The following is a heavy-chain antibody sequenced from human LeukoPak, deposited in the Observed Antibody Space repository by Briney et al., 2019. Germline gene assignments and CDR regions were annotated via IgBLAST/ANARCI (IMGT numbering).Heavy chain of an antibody. CDR1: GDSVSSNRAA. Sequence: SQTLSLTFAISGDSVSSNRAAWNWIRQSPSRGLEWLGRTYYRSKWYNDYAVSVKSRITINPDTSKKQFSLQLKYVTPEDTAVYYCAREEDYSSGWLTDWGQGTLVIVSS. CDR2: TYYRSKWYN. CDR3: AREEDYSSGWLTD. J-gene: IGHJ4*02. D-gene: IGHD6-19*01. V-gene: IGHV6-1*01.